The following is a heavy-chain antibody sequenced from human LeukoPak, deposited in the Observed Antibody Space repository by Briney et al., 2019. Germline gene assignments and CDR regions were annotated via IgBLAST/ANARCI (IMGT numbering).Heavy chain of an antibody. V-gene: IGHV4-59*01. CDR1: GGSISPYY. D-gene: IGHD3-10*01. Sequence: SETLSLTRTVSGGSISPYYWSWIRQPPGKGLEWIGYIYYSGSTNYNPSLKSRVTISVDTSKSQFSLKLSSATAADTAVYYCARGGGSGRGNWFDPWGQGSLVIVSS. CDR3: ARGGGSGRGNWFDP. J-gene: IGHJ5*02. CDR2: IYYSGST.